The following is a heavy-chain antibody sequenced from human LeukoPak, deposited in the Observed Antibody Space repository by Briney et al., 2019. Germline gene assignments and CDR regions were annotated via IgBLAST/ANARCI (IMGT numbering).Heavy chain of an antibody. D-gene: IGHD1-1*01. CDR3: ARGGAGATKDDTFDI. Sequence: PGGSLRLSCAASGFTFSSYWMHWVRQAPGKGLVWVSRINPDGSGTDYADSVKGRFTISRDNAKNTLFLQMNSLRADDTAVYYCARGGAGATKDDTFDIWGQGTMVTVSS. CDR2: INPDGSGT. CDR1: GFTFSSYW. J-gene: IGHJ3*02. V-gene: IGHV3-74*01.